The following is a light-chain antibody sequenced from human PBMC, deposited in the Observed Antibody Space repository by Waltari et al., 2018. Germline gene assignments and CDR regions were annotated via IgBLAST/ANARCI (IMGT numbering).Light chain of an antibody. Sequence: EIVLTRSPGTLSLSPGERATLSCRASQSVNSDNLAWYQQRPGQAPRLLIYEVYRRASGIPDRFSGSGSGTHFTLTIFSLEPEDFAVYYCQDYGSSRTFGQGTKVEFK. V-gene: IGKV3-20*01. CDR2: EVY. CDR3: QDYGSSRT. CDR1: QSVNSDN. J-gene: IGKJ1*01.